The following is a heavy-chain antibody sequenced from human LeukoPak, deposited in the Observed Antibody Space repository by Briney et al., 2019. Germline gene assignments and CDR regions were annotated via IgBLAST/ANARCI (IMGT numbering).Heavy chain of an antibody. D-gene: IGHD3-9*01. CDR2: ISGSGGST. J-gene: IGHJ4*02. CDR3: AKGGYDILTGYYDY. CDR1: GFTFSSYA. V-gene: IGHV3-23*01. Sequence: GGSLRLSCAASGFTFSSYAMSWVRQAPGKGLEWVSAISGSGGSTYYADSVKGRFTISRDNSKNTLYLQMNSLRAEDTALYYWAKGGYDILTGYYDYWGQGTLVTVSS.